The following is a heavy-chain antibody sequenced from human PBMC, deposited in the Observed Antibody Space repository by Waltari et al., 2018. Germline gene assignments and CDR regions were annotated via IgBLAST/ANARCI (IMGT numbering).Heavy chain of an antibody. V-gene: IGHV3-74*01. CDR1: GFIFSTYW. CDR2: MENGDGRGT. CDR3: ARDHYYSKDV. Sequence: EVQLVESGGGLVQPGGSLRLSCEASGFIFSTYWMHWVRQAPGKGLGWVSRMENGDGRGTRDANSVKGRVNISRDNAKNTLYLQMNSLRAEDTGGYYCARDHYYSKDVWGTGTTVTGSS. J-gene: IGHJ6*03.